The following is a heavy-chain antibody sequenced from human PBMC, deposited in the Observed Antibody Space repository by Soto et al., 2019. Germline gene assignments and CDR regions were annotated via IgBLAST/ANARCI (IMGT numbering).Heavy chain of an antibody. CDR3: ARVRQGCSANNCYFDP. CDR2: VHISGHS. V-gene: IGHV4-4*02. Sequence: QVHLQESGPGLVAPSGTLSPTCTLSGGSVSAPDWWNWVRQSPDKGLEWIAEVHISGHSNYNPSLRSRVSVSLDSSKNQFYLNLNSVTAADTAIYYCARVRQGCSANNCYFDPWGQGTQVTISS. CDR1: GGSVSAPDW. D-gene: IGHD1-1*01. J-gene: IGHJ5*01.